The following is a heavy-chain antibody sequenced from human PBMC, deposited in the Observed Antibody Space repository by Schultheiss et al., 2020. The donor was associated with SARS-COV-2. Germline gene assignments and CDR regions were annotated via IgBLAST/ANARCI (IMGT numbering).Heavy chain of an antibody. D-gene: IGHD3-22*01. CDR1: GGSISSYY. J-gene: IGHJ5*02. Sequence: SETLSLTCTVSGGSISSYYWSWIRQPPGKGLEWIGYIYYSGSTNYNPSLKSRVTISVDTSKNQFSLKLSSVTAADTAVYYCARGGYSDSSGYPPFDPWGQGTLVTVSS. CDR2: IYYSGST. V-gene: IGHV4-59*08. CDR3: ARGGYSDSSGYPPFDP.